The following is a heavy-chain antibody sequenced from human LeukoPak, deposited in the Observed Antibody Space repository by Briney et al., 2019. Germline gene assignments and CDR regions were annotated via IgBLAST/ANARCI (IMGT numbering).Heavy chain of an antibody. J-gene: IGHJ4*02. D-gene: IGHD5-12*01. Sequence: SETLSLTCTVSGGSISSSSYYWGWIRQPPGKGLEWIGSIYYSGSTYYNPSLKSRVTISVDTSKNQFSLKLSSVTAADTAVYYCAKGPYSGYDHTFDYWGQGTLVTVSS. V-gene: IGHV4-39*01. CDR2: IYYSGST. CDR3: AKGPYSGYDHTFDY. CDR1: GGSISSSSYY.